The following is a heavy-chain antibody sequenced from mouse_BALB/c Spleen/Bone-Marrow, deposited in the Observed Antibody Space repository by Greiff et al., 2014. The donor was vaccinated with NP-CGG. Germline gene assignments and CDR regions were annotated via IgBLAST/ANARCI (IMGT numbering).Heavy chain of an antibody. J-gene: IGHJ4*01. CDR3: ARSLSRYAMDY. D-gene: IGHD6-2*01. CDR1: GYTFTSYY. V-gene: IGHV1S56*01. Sequence: VQLQQSGPELVKPGASVRISCKASGYTFTSYYIHWVKQRPGQGLEWIGWIYPGNVNTKYNEKFKGKATLTADKSSSTAYMQLSSLPSADSAVYFCARSLSRYAMDYWGQGTSVAASP. CDR2: IYPGNVNT.